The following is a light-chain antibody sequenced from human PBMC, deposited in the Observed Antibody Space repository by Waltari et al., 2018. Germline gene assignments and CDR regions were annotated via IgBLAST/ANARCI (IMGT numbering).Light chain of an antibody. CDR2: DAS. Sequence: EIVLTQSPATLSLSPGERATLSCRASQSVSTYLGWYQQKPGQAPRLLIFDASSRATGFPARFSATGSGTDFTLTISSLEPEDFATYYCQQRSDWPLTFGGGTKVEI. CDR3: QQRSDWPLT. V-gene: IGKV3-11*01. CDR1: QSVSTY. J-gene: IGKJ4*01.